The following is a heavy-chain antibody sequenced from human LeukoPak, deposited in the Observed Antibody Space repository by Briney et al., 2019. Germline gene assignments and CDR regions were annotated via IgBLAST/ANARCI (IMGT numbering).Heavy chain of an antibody. D-gene: IGHD4-17*01. CDR3: AKDLNYGDGRWEFDP. Sequence: GSLRLSCAASGFTFGGFTMAWVRQTPGKGLEWLSGILADADGGRTYHADSVKGRFTIYRDNSKNTLYLQMNNLRADDTAVYFCAKDLNYGDGRWEFDPWGQGTLVTV. CDR2: ILADADGGRT. V-gene: IGHV3-23*01. J-gene: IGHJ5*02. CDR1: GFTFGGFT.